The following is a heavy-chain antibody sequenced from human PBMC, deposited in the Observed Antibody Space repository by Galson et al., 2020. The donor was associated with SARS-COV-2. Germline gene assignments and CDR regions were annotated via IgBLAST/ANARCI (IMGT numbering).Heavy chain of an antibody. D-gene: IGHD6-13*01. CDR2: IIPILGIA. J-gene: IGHJ6*02. CDR3: ARAAATDYYYYGMDV. V-gene: IGHV1-69*10. Sequence: SVKVSCKASRGTLRRHAISWVRQAPGQGLEWMGGIIPILGIAKHAQKFQARVTITADKSTSTAYMELSSLRSEDAAVYYCARAAATDYYYYGMDVWGQGTPVTVSS. CDR1: RGTLRRHA.